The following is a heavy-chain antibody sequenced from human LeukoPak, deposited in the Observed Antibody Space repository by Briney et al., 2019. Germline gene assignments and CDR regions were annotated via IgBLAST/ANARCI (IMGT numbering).Heavy chain of an antibody. CDR2: IYTSGST. D-gene: IGHD3-10*01. CDR3: ARIYYSRFDP. Sequence: YPSETLSLTCTVSGGSISSYYLSWIRQPAGKGLEWIGRIYTSGSTNYNPSLKSRVTMSVDTSKNQFSLKLNSVTAADTAVYYCARIYYSRFDPWGQGTLVTVSS. V-gene: IGHV4-4*07. CDR1: GGSISSYY. J-gene: IGHJ5*02.